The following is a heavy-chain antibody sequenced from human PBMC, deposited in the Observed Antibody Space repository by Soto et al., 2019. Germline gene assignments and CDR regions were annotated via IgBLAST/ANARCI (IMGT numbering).Heavy chain of an antibody. CDR2: ISYDGSNK. J-gene: IGHJ4*02. CDR3: AKPPPLAAAGPFDY. D-gene: IGHD6-13*01. V-gene: IGHV3-30*18. Sequence: QVQLVESGGGVVQPGRSLRLSCAASGFTFSSYGMHWVRQAPGKGLEWVAVISYDGSNKYYADSVKGRFTISRDNSKNPLYLQMNSLRAEDTAVYYCAKPPPLAAAGPFDYWGQGTLVTVSS. CDR1: GFTFSSYG.